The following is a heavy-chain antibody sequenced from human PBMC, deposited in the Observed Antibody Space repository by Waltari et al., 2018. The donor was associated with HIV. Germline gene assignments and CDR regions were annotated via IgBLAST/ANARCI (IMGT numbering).Heavy chain of an antibody. CDR3: ARGGYCSSTSCYTHYYYGMDV. Sequence: QVQLVQSGAEVKKPGSSVKVSCKASGGTFSSYAISWVRQAPGQGLEWMGGIIPIFGTANYAQKVQGRVTITADESTSTAYMELSSLRSEDTAVYYCARGGYCSSTSCYTHYYYGMDVWGQGTTVTVSS. D-gene: IGHD2-2*02. V-gene: IGHV1-69*01. J-gene: IGHJ6*02. CDR2: IIPIFGTA. CDR1: GGTFSSYA.